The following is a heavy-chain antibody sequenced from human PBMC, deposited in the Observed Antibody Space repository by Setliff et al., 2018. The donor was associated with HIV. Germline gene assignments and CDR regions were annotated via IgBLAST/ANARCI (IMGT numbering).Heavy chain of an antibody. V-gene: IGHV4-34*01. Sequence: PSETLSLTCTVSGGSLSSYYWSWIRQPPGKGLEWIGEINHSGSTNYNPSLKSRVTISVDTSKNQFSLKLSSVTAADTAVYYCARGRGGYGPRFDYWGQGTLVTVSS. CDR3: ARGRGGYGPRFDY. J-gene: IGHJ4*02. CDR1: GGSLSSYY. D-gene: IGHD3-22*01. CDR2: INHSGST.